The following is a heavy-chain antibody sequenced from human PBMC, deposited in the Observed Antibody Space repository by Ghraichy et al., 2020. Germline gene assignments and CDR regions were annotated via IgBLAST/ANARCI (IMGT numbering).Heavy chain of an antibody. CDR1: GYTFTSYG. V-gene: IGHV1-18*01. J-gene: IGHJ5*02. CDR2: ISAYNGNT. CDR3: ARDIDTMKRRGDWFDP. D-gene: IGHD3-22*01. Sequence: ASVKVSCKASGYTFTSYGISWVRQAPGQGLEWMGWISAYNGNTNYAQKLQGRVTMTTDTSTSTAYMELRSLRSDDTAVYYCARDIDTMKRRGDWFDPWGQGTLVTVSS.